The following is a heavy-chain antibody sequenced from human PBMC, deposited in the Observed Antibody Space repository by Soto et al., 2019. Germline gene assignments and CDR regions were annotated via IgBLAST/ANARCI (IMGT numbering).Heavy chain of an antibody. CDR3: AKHTMTDWYFDL. J-gene: IGHJ2*01. D-gene: IGHD3-22*01. CDR1: GNSFNTYW. V-gene: IGHV5-51*01. Sequence: PVESLKISCKGSGNSFNTYWIAWVRQMPGKGLEWMGIIYPGDSDTRYSPSFQGQVTISADKSITTAYLQWSSLKASDTAMYYCAKHTMTDWYFDLWGRGTLVTVSA. CDR2: IYPGDSDT.